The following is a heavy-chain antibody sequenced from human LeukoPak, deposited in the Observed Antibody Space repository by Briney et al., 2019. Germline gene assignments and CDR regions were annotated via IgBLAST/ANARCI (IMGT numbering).Heavy chain of an antibody. CDR1: GFTFSSYS. V-gene: IGHV3-21*01. CDR3: ARALYNFWSDYYFDY. J-gene: IGHJ4*02. D-gene: IGHD3-3*01. Sequence: GGSLRLSCAASGFTFSSYSMNWVRQAPGKGLEWVSSISSSSSYIYYADSVRGRFTISRDNAKNSLYLQMNSLRAEDTAVYYCARALYNFWSDYYFDYWGQGTLVTVSS. CDR2: ISSSSSYI.